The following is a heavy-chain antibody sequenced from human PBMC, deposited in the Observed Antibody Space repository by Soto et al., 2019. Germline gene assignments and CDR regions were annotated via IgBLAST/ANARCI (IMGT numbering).Heavy chain of an antibody. CDR2: ISGSGGST. Sequence: GGSLRLSCAASGFTFSSYAMSWVRQAPGKGLEWVSAISGSGGSTYYADSVKGWFTISRDNSKNTLYLQMNSLRAEDTAVYYCAKTGYDTARVNWFDPWGQGTLVTVSS. D-gene: IGHD3-9*01. J-gene: IGHJ5*02. CDR3: AKTGYDTARVNWFDP. CDR1: GFTFSSYA. V-gene: IGHV3-23*01.